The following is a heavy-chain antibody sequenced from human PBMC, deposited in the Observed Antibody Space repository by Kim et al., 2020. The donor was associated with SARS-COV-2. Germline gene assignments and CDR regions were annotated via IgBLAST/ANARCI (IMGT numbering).Heavy chain of an antibody. Sequence: SMRGRFTISKDNSRSTLYLQMNSLRAEDTAVYYCAKDLIVGATNSPLDYWGQGTLVTVSS. V-gene: IGHV3-23*01. J-gene: IGHJ4*02. D-gene: IGHD1-26*01. CDR3: AKDLIVGATNSPLDY.